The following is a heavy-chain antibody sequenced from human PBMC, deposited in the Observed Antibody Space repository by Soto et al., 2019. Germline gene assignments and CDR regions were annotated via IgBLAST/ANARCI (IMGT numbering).Heavy chain of an antibody. CDR3: AREGIGYGTGWLDS. D-gene: IGHD2-8*02. CDR1: GGSIINDDYY. Sequence: QVQLQESGPGLVKPSETLSLTCSVSGGSIINDDYYWSWVRQPPGKGLEWIGYVDYRGNTYYSPSLRGRLTLSADTSKNQFSLKLRSVSVADTAVYYCAREGIGYGTGWLDSWGLGTQVTVSS. CDR2: VDYRGNT. V-gene: IGHV4-30-4*01. J-gene: IGHJ5*01.